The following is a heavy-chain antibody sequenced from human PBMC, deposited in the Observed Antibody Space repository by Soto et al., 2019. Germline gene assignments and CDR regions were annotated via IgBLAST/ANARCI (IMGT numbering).Heavy chain of an antibody. Sequence: GASVKVSCKASGGTFSSYAISWVRQAPGQGLEWMGGIIPIFGTANYAQKFQGRVTITADKSTSTAYMELSSLRSEDTAVYYCARGSPPVRGVAAWFDPWGQGTLVTVSS. V-gene: IGHV1-69*06. D-gene: IGHD3-10*01. J-gene: IGHJ5*02. CDR3: ARGSPPVRGVAAWFDP. CDR1: GGTFSSYA. CDR2: IIPIFGTA.